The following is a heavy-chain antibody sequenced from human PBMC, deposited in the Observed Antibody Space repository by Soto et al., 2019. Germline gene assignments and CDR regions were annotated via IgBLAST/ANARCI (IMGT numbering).Heavy chain of an antibody. J-gene: IGHJ2*01. D-gene: IGHD3-9*01. CDR3: ARVNYDILTGAEYWYFDL. V-gene: IGHV1-69*13. CDR1: GGTFSSYA. Sequence: ASVKVSCKASGGTFSSYAISWVRQAPGQGLEWMGGIIPIFGTANYAQKFQGRVTITADESTSTAYMELSSLRSEDTAVYYCARVNYDILTGAEYWYFDLWGRGTLVTISS. CDR2: IIPIFGTA.